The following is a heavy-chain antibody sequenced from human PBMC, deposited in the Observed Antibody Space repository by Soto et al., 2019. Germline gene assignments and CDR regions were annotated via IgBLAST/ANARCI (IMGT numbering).Heavy chain of an antibody. CDR1: GFTFSSYA. CDR3: ARWGGVWSSGYLYGMDV. D-gene: IGHD6-19*01. J-gene: IGHJ6*02. Sequence: GSLRLSCAASGFTFSSYAMHWVRQAPGKGLEWVAVISYDGSNKYYADSVKGRFTISRDNSKNTLYLQMNSLRAEDTAVYYCARWGGVWSSGYLYGMDVWGQGTTVTVSS. V-gene: IGHV3-30-3*01. CDR2: ISYDGSNK.